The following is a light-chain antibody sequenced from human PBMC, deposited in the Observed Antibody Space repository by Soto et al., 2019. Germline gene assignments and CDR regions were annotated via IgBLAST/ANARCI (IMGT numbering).Light chain of an antibody. CDR1: SSDVGTYNL. V-gene: IGLV2-23*03. CDR3: YSYAGSSTFGLYV. Sequence: QSALTQPASVSGSPGQSITISCTGTSSDVGTYNLVSWYQQPPGKAPKLMIYEGSKRPSGVSNRFSGSESAYTASLTISGLQAEDEADYYCYSYAGSSTFGLYVFGTGTQLTVL. J-gene: IGLJ1*01. CDR2: EGS.